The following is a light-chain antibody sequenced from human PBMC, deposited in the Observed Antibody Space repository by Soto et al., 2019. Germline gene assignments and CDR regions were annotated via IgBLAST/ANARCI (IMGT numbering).Light chain of an antibody. CDR2: DAS. J-gene: IGKJ2*01. V-gene: IGKV1-5*01. Sequence: DIQMTQSPSTLSASVGDRVTISCRASQDISNFLAWYQHKPGKAPKLLIYDASTLQTGVPSRFRGSGFGTEFTLTISGLQPDDFATYYCQQHDDFSHATFGQGTK. CDR3: QQHDDFSHAT. CDR1: QDISNF.